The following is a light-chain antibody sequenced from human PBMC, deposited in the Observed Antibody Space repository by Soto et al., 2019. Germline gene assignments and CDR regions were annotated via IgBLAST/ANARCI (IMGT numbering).Light chain of an antibody. Sequence: DIQMTQSPSSLSASVGDRVTITCRASENINRRLNWYQQQLGKAPKLLIYGASNLQNGVPSRFRGGGSGTDFTLIITNLQPEDFATYYCQQSYTALSITFGQGTRLEIK. CDR1: ENINRR. CDR3: QQSYTALSIT. J-gene: IGKJ5*01. V-gene: IGKV1-39*01. CDR2: GAS.